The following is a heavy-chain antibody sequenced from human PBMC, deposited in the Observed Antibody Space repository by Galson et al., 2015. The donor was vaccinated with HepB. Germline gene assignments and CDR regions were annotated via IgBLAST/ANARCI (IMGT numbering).Heavy chain of an antibody. J-gene: IGHJ3*02. D-gene: IGHD2-2*01. CDR3: ATIRVGYCITTSCKADDFDI. CDR1: GYTFSTYY. Sequence: SVKVSCRASGYTFSTYYIHWVRQAPGQGLEWMGIINPSGGRTTYAQKFQDRVTMTRDKSTSTVYMELSSLRSEDTAVYYCATIRVGYCITTSCKADDFDIRGQGTKVTVSS. CDR2: INPSGGRT. V-gene: IGHV1-46*01.